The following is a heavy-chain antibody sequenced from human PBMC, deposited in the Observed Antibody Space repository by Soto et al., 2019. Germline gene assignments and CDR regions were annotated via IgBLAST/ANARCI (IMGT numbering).Heavy chain of an antibody. D-gene: IGHD6-6*01. CDR3: ARGGSSSFRLGY. Sequence: SVKVSCKASGGTFSSYTISWVRQAPGQGLEWMGRIIPILGIANYAQKFQGRVTITADKSTSTAYMELSSLRSEDTAVYYCARGGSSSFRLGYWGQGTLVTVSS. V-gene: IGHV1-69*02. CDR1: GGTFSSYT. J-gene: IGHJ4*02. CDR2: IIPILGIA.